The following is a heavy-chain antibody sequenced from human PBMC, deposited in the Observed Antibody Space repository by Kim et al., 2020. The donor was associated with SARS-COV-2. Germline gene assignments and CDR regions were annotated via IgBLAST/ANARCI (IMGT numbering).Heavy chain of an antibody. V-gene: IGHV1-18*01. Sequence: ASVKVSCKASGYTFTSYGISWVRQAPGQGLEWMGWISAYNGNTNYAQKLQGRVTMTTDTSTSTAYMELRSLRSDDTAVYYCARGLLPYYDSSGYFSPRHNWYFDLWGRDTLVTVSS. J-gene: IGHJ2*01. CDR1: GYTFTSYG. CDR2: ISAYNGNT. CDR3: ARGLLPYYDSSGYFSPRHNWYFDL. D-gene: IGHD3-22*01.